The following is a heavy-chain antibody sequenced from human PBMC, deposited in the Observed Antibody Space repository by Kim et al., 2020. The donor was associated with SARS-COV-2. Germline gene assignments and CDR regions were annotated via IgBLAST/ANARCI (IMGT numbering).Heavy chain of an antibody. CDR1: GFTFSNAW. CDR3: TTGVDFWSGYSSPRFDY. Sequence: GGSLRLSCAASGFTFSNAWMSWVRQAPGKGLEWVGRIKSKTDGGTTDYAAPVKGRFTISRDDSKNTLYLQMNSLKTEDTAVYYCTTGVDFWSGYSSPRFDYWGQGTLVTVSS. J-gene: IGHJ4*02. CDR2: IKSKTDGGTT. D-gene: IGHD3-3*01. V-gene: IGHV3-15*01.